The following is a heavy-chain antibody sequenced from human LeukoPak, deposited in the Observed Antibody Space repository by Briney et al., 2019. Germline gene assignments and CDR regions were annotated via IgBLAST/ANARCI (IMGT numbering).Heavy chain of an antibody. J-gene: IGHJ3*02. CDR3: AKEAWIFGVVTRNVFDI. CDR1: GFSFNTYA. D-gene: IGHD3-3*01. CDR2: ISNTGGST. Sequence: GGSLRLSCAASGFSFNTYAMSWVRQAPGKGLEWVSAISNTGGSTYYADSMKGRFTISRDNSKNTLYLQMNSLRAEDTAVYYCAKEAWIFGVVTRNVFDIWGQGTMVTVSS. V-gene: IGHV3-23*01.